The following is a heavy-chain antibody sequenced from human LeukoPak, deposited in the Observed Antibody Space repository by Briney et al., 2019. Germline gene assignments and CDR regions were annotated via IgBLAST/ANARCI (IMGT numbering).Heavy chain of an antibody. D-gene: IGHD3-16*02. Sequence: PGGSLRLSCAASGFNYSTYWMSWVRQAPGKGLEWVAVIWYDGSNKYYADSVKGRFTISRDNSKNTLYLQMNSLRAEDTAVYYCAREKSYDYAWGSYPAPDYYGMDVWGQGTTVTVSS. J-gene: IGHJ6*02. CDR1: GFNYSTYW. CDR3: AREKSYDYAWGSYPAPDYYGMDV. V-gene: IGHV3-33*08. CDR2: IWYDGSNK.